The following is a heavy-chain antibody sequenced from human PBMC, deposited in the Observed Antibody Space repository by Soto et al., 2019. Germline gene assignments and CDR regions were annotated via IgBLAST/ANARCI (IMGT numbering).Heavy chain of an antibody. Sequence: GASVKVSCKASGGTFSSYAISWVRQAPGQGLEWMGGIIPIFGTANYAQKFQGRVTITADKSTSTAYMELSSLRSEDTAVYYCARAAATSFGVVIGSNWYFDLWGRGTLVTVSS. V-gene: IGHV1-69*06. CDR3: ARAAATSFGVVIGSNWYFDL. J-gene: IGHJ2*01. CDR1: GGTFSSYA. D-gene: IGHD3-3*01. CDR2: IIPIFGTA.